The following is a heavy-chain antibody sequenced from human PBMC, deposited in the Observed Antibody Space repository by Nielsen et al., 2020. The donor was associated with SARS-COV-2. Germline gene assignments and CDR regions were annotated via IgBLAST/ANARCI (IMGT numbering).Heavy chain of an antibody. CDR2: INHSGDT. CDR1: GVSLSGFQ. V-gene: IGHV4-34*01. D-gene: IGHD1-14*01. CDR3: ARGRNENDYMDV. Sequence: SQTLSLTCVVYGVSLSGFQWKWIRQPPGKGLEWVAQINHSGDTKHNPSLKSRVTISVDTSKNQFSLKLSSVTAADTAVYYCARGRNENDYMDVWGSGTTVTMSS. J-gene: IGHJ6*03.